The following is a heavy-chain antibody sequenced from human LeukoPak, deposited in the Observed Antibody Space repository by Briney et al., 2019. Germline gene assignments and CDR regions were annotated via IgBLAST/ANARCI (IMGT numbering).Heavy chain of an antibody. CDR3: ARDRVIAAAGPDAFDI. Sequence: PSETLSLTCTVSGGSIISSSYYWGWIRQPPGKGLEWIGSIYYDRSTYYNPSLKSRVTISVDTSKNQFSLKLNSVTAADTAVYYCARDRVIAAAGPDAFDIWGQGTMVTVSS. CDR1: GGSIISSSYY. J-gene: IGHJ3*02. CDR2: IYYDRST. V-gene: IGHV4-39*07. D-gene: IGHD6-13*01.